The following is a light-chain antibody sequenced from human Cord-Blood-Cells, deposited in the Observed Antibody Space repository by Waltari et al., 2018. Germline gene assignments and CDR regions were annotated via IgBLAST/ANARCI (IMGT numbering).Light chain of an antibody. CDR3: CSYAGSYV. CDR1: SSDVGSYNL. CDR2: EVS. V-gene: IGLV2-23*02. J-gene: IGLJ1*01. Sequence: QSAQTQPASVSGSPGQSITISCTGTSSDVGSYNLVSWYQQHPGKAPKLMIYEVSKRPSGVSNRFSGSKSGNMASLTISGLQAEDEADYYCCSYAGSYVFGTGTKVTVL.